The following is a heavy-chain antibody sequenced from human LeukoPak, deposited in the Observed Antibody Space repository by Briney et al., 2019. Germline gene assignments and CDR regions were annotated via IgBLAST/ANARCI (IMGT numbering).Heavy chain of an antibody. CDR1: GGSISSSSYY. CDR2: IYYSGST. Sequence: PSETLSLTCTVSGGSISSSSYYWGWIRQPPGKGLEWIGSIYYSGSTYYNPSLKSRVTISVDTSKNQFSLKLSSVTAADTAVYYCARLLEPRDRGQGTLVTVSS. J-gene: IGHJ4*02. D-gene: IGHD1-14*01. V-gene: IGHV4-39*01. CDR3: ARLLEPRD.